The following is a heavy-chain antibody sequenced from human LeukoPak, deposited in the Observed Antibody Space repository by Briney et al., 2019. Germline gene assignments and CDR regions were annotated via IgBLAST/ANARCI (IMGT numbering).Heavy chain of an antibody. V-gene: IGHV1-18*01. Sequence: ASVKVSCKGSGYTFTSYGISWVRQAPGQGLEWMGWISAYNGNTNYAQKLQGRVTMTTDTSTSTAYMERRGLRYEGTAVYYCARLQQTIVGATNFDYWGQGTLVTVSS. D-gene: IGHD1-26*01. CDR2: ISAYNGNT. J-gene: IGHJ4*02. CDR1: GYTFTSYG. CDR3: ARLQQTIVGATNFDY.